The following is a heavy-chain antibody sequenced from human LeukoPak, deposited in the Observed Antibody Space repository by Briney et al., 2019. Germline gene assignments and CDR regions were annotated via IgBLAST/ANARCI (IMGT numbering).Heavy chain of an antibody. CDR3: ATGSGSYLYYFDY. CDR1: GSSFTSYW. V-gene: IGHV5-51*01. J-gene: IGHJ4*02. D-gene: IGHD1-26*01. CDR2: IYPGDSDT. Sequence: GASLQISCKGSGSSFTSYWIGWVRQLPGKGLEWMGIIYPGDSDTRYSPSFQGQVTISADKSISTAYLQWSSLKASDTAMYYCATGSGSYLYYFDYWGQGTLVTVSS.